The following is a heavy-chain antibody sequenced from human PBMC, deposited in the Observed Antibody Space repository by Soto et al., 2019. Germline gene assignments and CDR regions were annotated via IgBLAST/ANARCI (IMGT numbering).Heavy chain of an antibody. CDR1: GFTFSSYA. CDR2: ISGSGGST. V-gene: IGHV3-23*01. J-gene: IGHJ4*02. D-gene: IGHD6-13*01. CDR3: AKRPYSSSWYAY. Sequence: GGSLRLSCAASGFTFSSYAMSWVRQAPGKGLEWVSAISGSGGSTYYADPVKGRFTISRDNSKNTLYLQMNSLRAEDTALYYCAKRPYSSSWYAYWGQGTLVTVSS.